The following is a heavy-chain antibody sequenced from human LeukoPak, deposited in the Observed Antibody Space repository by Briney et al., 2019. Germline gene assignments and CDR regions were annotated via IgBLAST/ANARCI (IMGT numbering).Heavy chain of an antibody. V-gene: IGHV1-8*01. CDR3: ARGVHYYDSSGYTILFDY. CDR1: GYTFTSYD. Sequence: ASVKVSCKASGYTFTSYDINWVRQATGQGLEWMGWMNPNSGNTGYAQKFQGRVTMTRNTSISTAYMELSSLRSEDTAVYYCARGVHYYDSSGYTILFDYWGHGTLVTVSS. CDR2: MNPNSGNT. J-gene: IGHJ4*01. D-gene: IGHD3-22*01.